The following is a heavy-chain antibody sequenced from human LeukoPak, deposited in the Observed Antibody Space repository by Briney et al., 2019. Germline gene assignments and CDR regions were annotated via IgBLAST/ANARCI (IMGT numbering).Heavy chain of an antibody. CDR3: ASSSTADNYYYDSSGYGFDY. CDR2: ISGSGGST. CDR1: GFTFSSYA. J-gene: IGHJ4*02. D-gene: IGHD3-22*01. Sequence: GGSLRLSCAASGFTFSSYAMSWVRQAPGKGLEWVSAISGSGGSTYYADSVKGRFTISRDNSKNTLYLQMNSLRAEDTAVYYCASSSTADNYYYDSSGYGFDYWGQGTLVTVSS. V-gene: IGHV3-23*01.